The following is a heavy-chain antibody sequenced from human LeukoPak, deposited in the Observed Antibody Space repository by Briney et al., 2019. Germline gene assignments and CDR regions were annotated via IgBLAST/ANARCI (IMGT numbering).Heavy chain of an antibody. CDR1: GLTVRSNN. CDR3: AREAVGSDRLPYGMDV. D-gene: IGHD6-19*01. Sequence: GGSLRLSCAASGLTVRSNNIGWVPKAQGKGWDGVSVFYSDDSIYYSDSVRGRFTISRDTSKNMVYLQMNSLGGEDTAIYYCAREAVGSDRLPYGMDVWGQGTAVTVS. J-gene: IGHJ6*02. V-gene: IGHV3-53*01. CDR2: FYSDDSI.